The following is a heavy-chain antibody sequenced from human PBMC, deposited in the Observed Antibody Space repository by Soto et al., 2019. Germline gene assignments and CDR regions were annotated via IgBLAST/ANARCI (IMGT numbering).Heavy chain of an antibody. D-gene: IGHD3-3*02. V-gene: IGHV1-8*01. CDR3: ARDTETLGPRANDAFDI. Sequence: ASVKFSCKASGYTFTSYDINWVRQATGQGLEWMGWMNPNSGNTGYAQKFQGRVTMTRNTSISTAYMELSSLRSEDTAVYYCARDTETLGPRANDAFDIWGQGTMVTVSS. CDR1: GYTFTSYD. CDR2: MNPNSGNT. J-gene: IGHJ3*02.